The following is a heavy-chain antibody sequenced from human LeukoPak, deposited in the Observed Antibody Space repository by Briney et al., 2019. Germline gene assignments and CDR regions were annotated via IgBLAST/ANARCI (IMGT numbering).Heavy chain of an antibody. J-gene: IGHJ6*03. CDR1: GGSISSSSYY. V-gene: IGHV4-39*07. CDR2: IYYSGST. CDR3: ARVGLGSGSSTGNYYYMDV. Sequence: SETLSLTCTVSGGSISSSSYYWGWIRQPPGKGLEWIGSIYYSGSTYYNPSLKNRITMSRDTSTNQVSLKLSSVTAADTAVYYCARVGLGSGSSTGNYYYMDVWGKGTTVTVSS. D-gene: IGHD3-10*01.